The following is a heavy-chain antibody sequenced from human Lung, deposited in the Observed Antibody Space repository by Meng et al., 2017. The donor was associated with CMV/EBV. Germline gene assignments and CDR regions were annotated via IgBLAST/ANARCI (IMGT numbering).Heavy chain of an antibody. CDR1: GFTFSSYG. V-gene: IGHV3-33*06. D-gene: IGHD1-26*01. CDR2: IWYDGSNK. Sequence: LTXXASGFTFSSYGMHWVRQAPGKGLEWVAVIWYDGSNKYYADSVKGRFTISRDNSKNTLYLQMNSLRAEDTAVYYCAKDRAPPEDYYFDYWGQGNXV. CDR3: AKDRAPPEDYYFDY. J-gene: IGHJ4*02.